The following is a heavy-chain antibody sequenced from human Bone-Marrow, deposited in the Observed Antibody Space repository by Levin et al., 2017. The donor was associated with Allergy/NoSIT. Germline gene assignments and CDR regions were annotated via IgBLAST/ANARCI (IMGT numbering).Heavy chain of an antibody. CDR3: AKLALAGLMQDFEYAMDV. V-gene: IGHV3-30*18. CDR2: ISYEGYIK. D-gene: IGHD2-2*01. CDR1: GFNFRSYP. J-gene: IGHJ6*02. Sequence: PGGSLRLSCAASGFNFRSYPMHWVRQAPGKGLEWVAVISYEGYIKYYADSVKGRFTISRDNSQNTVYLQMNSLTTADTALYYCAKLALAGLMQDFEYAMDVWGQGTPVSVS.